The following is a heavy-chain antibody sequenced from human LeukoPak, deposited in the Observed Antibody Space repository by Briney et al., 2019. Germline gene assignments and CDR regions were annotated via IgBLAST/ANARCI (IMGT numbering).Heavy chain of an antibody. CDR2: IIPILGIA. Sequence: ASVKVSYKASGGTFSSYAISWVRQAPGQGLEWMGRIIPILGIANYAQKFQGRVTITADKSTSTAYMELSSLRAEDTAVYYCAKNGGDPAFDIWGQGTMVTVSS. CDR3: AKNGGDPAFDI. J-gene: IGHJ3*02. V-gene: IGHV1-69*04. CDR1: GGTFSSYA. D-gene: IGHD4-23*01.